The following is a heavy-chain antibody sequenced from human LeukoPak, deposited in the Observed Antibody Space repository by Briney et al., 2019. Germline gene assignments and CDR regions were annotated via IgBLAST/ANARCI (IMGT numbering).Heavy chain of an antibody. J-gene: IGHJ4*02. Sequence: ASETLSLTCTVSGGSFTSYYWSWIRQPPGKGLEWIGYIYTSGNTNYNPSLKSRVTISVDTSKNQFSLNLISVTAADTAVYYCGRLLELHQFDYWGQGALVTVSS. CDR1: GGSFTSYY. CDR3: GRLLELHQFDY. D-gene: IGHD1-7*01. CDR2: IYTSGNT. V-gene: IGHV4-4*09.